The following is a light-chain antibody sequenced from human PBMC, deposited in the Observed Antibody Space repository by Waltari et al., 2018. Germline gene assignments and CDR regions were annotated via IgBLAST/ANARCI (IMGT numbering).Light chain of an antibody. J-gene: IGKJ2*01. CDR3: QEYNTYPYT. Sequence: IQVTQSPSTLSASVGDRSTITCRASKSISSWLSWYQQRPGKAPKHQIYKASSLETGVPSRFSGSGSGTEFTLTISSLQPDDFATYYCQEYNTYPYTFGQGTKLEI. V-gene: IGKV1-5*03. CDR2: KAS. CDR1: KSISSW.